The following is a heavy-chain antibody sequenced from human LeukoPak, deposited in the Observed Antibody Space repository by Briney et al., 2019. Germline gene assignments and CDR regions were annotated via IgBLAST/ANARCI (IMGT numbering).Heavy chain of an antibody. Sequence: ASETLSLTCAVYGGSFSGYYWSWIRQPTGKGLEWIGEINHSGSTNYNPSLKSRVTISVDTSKNQFSLKLSSVTAADTAVYYCARGRYSSGWYLDYWGQGTLVTVSS. D-gene: IGHD6-19*01. CDR1: GGSFSGYY. J-gene: IGHJ4*02. V-gene: IGHV4-34*01. CDR2: INHSGST. CDR3: ARGRYSSGWYLDY.